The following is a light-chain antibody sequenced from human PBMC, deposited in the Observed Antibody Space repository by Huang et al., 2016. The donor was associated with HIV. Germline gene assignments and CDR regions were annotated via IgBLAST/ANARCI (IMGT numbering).Light chain of an antibody. CDR2: WSS. J-gene: IGKJ2*01. Sequence: DIVMTQSPDSLAVSLGERATINCKSSQSVLDNSNNKNCLAWFQQKPGHPPKLLIYWSSSRESGVPDRFSGSGSGTDFTLTISSLQAEDVAVYYCHQYYNTPYTFGQGTKLEIK. CDR3: HQYYNTPYT. CDR1: QSVLDNSNNKNC. V-gene: IGKV4-1*01.